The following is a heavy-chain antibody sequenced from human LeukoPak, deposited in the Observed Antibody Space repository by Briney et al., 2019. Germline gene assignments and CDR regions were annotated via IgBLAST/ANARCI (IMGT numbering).Heavy chain of an antibody. CDR2: IYWDDDK. V-gene: IGHV2-5*02. CDR3: AHRWGGDFWSGPNWFDP. CDR1: GFSLSTSGVG. Sequence: SGPTLVNPTHTLTLTCTFSGFSLSTSGVGVGWIRQPPGKALEWLALIYWDDDKRYSPSLKSRLTITKDTSKNQVVLTMTNMDPVDTATYYCAHRWGGDFWSGPNWFDPWGQGTLVTVSS. J-gene: IGHJ5*02. D-gene: IGHD3-3*01.